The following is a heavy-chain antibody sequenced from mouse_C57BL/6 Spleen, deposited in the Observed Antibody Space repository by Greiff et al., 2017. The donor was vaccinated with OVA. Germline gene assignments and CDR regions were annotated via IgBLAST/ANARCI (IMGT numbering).Heavy chain of an antibody. CDR2: IYPGSGNT. CDR3: ARSGYYDGYFDV. CDR1: GYTFTDYY. D-gene: IGHD2-4*01. J-gene: IGHJ1*03. Sequence: VQLQESGAELVRPGASVKLSCKASGYTFTDYYINWVKQRPGQGLEWIARIYPGSGNTYYNEKFKGKATLTAEKSSSTAYMQLSSLTSEDSAVYFCARSGYYDGYFDVWGTGTTVTVSS. V-gene: IGHV1-76*01.